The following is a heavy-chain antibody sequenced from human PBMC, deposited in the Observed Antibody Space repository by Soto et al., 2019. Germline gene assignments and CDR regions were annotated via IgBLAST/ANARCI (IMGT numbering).Heavy chain of an antibody. J-gene: IGHJ5*02. CDR2: ISAYNGNT. Sequence: ASVKVSCKASGYTFNSYGISWVRQAPGQGLEWMGWISAYNGNTNYAQKLKGRVTMTTDTSTSTAYMELRSLRPDDTAVYYCARVKDSGRLNWFDPWGQGTQVTVSS. V-gene: IGHV1-18*01. CDR3: ARVKDSGRLNWFDP. D-gene: IGHD6-19*01. CDR1: GYTFNSYG.